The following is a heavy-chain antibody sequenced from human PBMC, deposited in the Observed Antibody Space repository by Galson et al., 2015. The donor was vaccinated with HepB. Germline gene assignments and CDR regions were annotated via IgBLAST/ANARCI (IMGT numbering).Heavy chain of an antibody. J-gene: IGHJ3*02. D-gene: IGHD3-22*01. CDR2: ISYDGSNR. V-gene: IGHV3-30*18. CDR3: AKARGYFSYDAFDI. CDR1: GFSFSRFA. Sequence: SLRLSCAASGFSFSRFAMHWVRQAPGKGLQWVAVISYDGSNRYYGDSLAGRFTISRANYGNTLYLQMNSLRPEDTAVYYCAKARGYFSYDAFDIWGQGTVVTASS.